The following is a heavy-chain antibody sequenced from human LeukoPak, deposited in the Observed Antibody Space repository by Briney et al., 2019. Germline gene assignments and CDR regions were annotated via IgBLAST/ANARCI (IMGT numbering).Heavy chain of an antibody. CDR2: IYPGGST. V-gene: IGHV4-61*02. CDR3: ARSYNYNSSGSKDAFDI. Sequence: SETLSLTCTVSGGSISSGSYFWNWIRQPAGKGLEWIGRIYPGGSTNHNPSLKRRVTISIDMSKNQFSLKLSSVTAADTAIYYCARSYNYNSSGSKDAFDIWGQGTMVTVSS. CDR1: GGSISSGSYF. D-gene: IGHD3-22*01. J-gene: IGHJ3*02.